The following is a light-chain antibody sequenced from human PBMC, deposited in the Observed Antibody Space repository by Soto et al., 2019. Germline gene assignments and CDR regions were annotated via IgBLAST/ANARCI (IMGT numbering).Light chain of an antibody. CDR3: CSYAGSYTLV. CDR2: DVN. Sequence: QSALTQPRSVSGSPGQSVTISCTGTSSDVGGYNYVSWYQQHPGKAPKLMIYDVNTRPSGVPDRFSGSKSGNTASLTISGLQAEDEADYYCCSYAGSYTLVFGTGTKVTVL. J-gene: IGLJ1*01. CDR1: SSDVGGYNY. V-gene: IGLV2-11*01.